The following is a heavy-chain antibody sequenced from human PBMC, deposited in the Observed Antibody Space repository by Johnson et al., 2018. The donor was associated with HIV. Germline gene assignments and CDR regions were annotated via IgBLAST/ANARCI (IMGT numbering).Heavy chain of an antibody. CDR3: AKDHNYGSYLLAFDV. CDR2: IGWDGFTI. J-gene: IGHJ3*01. CDR1: GFTFDHYA. Sequence: VQLVESGGGLVQPGRSLRLSCAASGFTFDHYAMHWVRQGPGKGLEWVAGIGWDGFTIGYVDSVQGRFTISRDDATNSLYLQMHSLRTEDTALYYCAKDHNYGSYLLAFDVWGQGTMVTVSS. V-gene: IGHV3-9*01. D-gene: IGHD3-10*01.